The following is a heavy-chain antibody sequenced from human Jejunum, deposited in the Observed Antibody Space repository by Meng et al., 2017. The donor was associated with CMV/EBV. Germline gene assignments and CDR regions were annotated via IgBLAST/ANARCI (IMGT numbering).Heavy chain of an antibody. V-gene: IGHV4-59*01. CDR3: AREGVSYYYGMDV. CDR2: IYYNGST. Sequence: VCGGSISSNFWNWIRQPPGKGLEWIGYIYYNGSTNYNPSLKSRVTISVDMSKNQFSLKLGSVTAADTAVYYCAREGVSYYYGMDVWGQGTTVTVSS. J-gene: IGHJ6*02. CDR1: GGSISSNF.